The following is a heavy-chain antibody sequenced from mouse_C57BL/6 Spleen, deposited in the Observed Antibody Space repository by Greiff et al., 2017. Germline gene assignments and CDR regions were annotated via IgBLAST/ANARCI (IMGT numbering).Heavy chain of an antibody. D-gene: IGHD2-2*01. CDR1: GYTFTDYE. Sequence: VKLVESGAELVRPGASVTLSCKASGYTFTDYEMHWVKQTPVHGLEWIGAIDPETGGTAYNQKFKGKAILTADKSSSTAYMELRSLTSEDSAVYYCTRLGDMVTTGFDYWGQGTTLTVSS. V-gene: IGHV1-15*01. CDR2: IDPETGGT. J-gene: IGHJ2*01. CDR3: TRLGDMVTTGFDY.